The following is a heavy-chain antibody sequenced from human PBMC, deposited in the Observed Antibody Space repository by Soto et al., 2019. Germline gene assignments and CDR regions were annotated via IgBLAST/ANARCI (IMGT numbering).Heavy chain of an antibody. CDR2: IIPIFGTA. CDR1: GGTFSSYA. V-gene: IGHV1-69*13. J-gene: IGHJ4*02. Sequence: VASVKVSCTASGGTFSSYAISWVRQAPGQGLEWMGGIIPIFGTANYAQKFQGRVTITADESTSTAYMELSSLRSEDTAVYYCAREVVAGTFDYWGQGTLVTVS. CDR3: AREVVAGTFDY. D-gene: IGHD6-19*01.